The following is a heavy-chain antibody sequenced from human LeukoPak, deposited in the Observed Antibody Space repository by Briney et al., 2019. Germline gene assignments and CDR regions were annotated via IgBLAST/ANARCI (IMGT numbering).Heavy chain of an antibody. CDR1: GFTFSSYA. CDR2: ISYDGSNK. J-gene: IGHJ4*02. V-gene: IGHV3-30-3*01. D-gene: IGHD3-22*01. Sequence: GGSLRLSCAASGFTFSSYAMHWVRQAPGKGLEWVAVISYDGSNKYYADSVKGRFTISRDNSKNTLYLQMNSLRAEDTAVYYCARDMDYYDSSGYYPDYWGQGTLVTVSP. CDR3: ARDMDYYDSSGYYPDY.